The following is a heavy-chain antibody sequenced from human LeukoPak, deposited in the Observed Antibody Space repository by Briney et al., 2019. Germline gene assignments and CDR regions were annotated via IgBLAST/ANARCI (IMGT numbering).Heavy chain of an antibody. CDR1: GFTFSSYG. V-gene: IGHV3-30*02. Sequence: GGSLRLSCTASGFTFSSYGMHWVRQAPGKGLEWVAFIRYDGNNKYYADSVKGRFTISRDNSKNTLYLQMNSLRAEDTAVYYCAKGVVVTALDSGYFDYWGQGTLVTVSS. CDR3: AKGVVVTALDSGYFDY. D-gene: IGHD2-21*02. J-gene: IGHJ4*02. CDR2: IRYDGNNK.